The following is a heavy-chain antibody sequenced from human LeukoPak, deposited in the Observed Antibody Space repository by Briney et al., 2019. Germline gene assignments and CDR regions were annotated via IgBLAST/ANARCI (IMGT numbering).Heavy chain of an antibody. CDR3: ARDGSADFGVVISYY. J-gene: IGHJ4*02. CDR1: GGTFSSYA. Sequence: SVKVSCKASGGTFSSYAISWVRQAPGQGLEWMGGIIPIFGTANYAQKFQGSVTITADESTSTAYMELSSLRSEDTAVYYCARDGSADFGVVISYYWGQGTLVTVSS. D-gene: IGHD3-3*01. V-gene: IGHV1-69*13. CDR2: IIPIFGTA.